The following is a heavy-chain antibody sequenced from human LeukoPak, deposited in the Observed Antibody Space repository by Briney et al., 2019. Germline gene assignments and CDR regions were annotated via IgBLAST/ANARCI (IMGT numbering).Heavy chain of an antibody. J-gene: IGHJ4*02. CDR2: IKEDGSEK. V-gene: IGHV3-7*01. Sequence: TGGSLRLSCAASGFTFSNYWINWVRQAPGKGLEWVANIKEDGSEKHYVDSVKGRFIVSRDSTKNSVYLEINSLRVDDTALYYCVRGHYGDYESQGTLVTVSS. CDR3: VRGHYGDY. CDR1: GFTFSNYW. D-gene: IGHD3-16*01.